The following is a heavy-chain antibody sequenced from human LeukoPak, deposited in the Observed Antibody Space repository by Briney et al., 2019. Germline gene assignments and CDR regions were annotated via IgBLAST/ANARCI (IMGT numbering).Heavy chain of an antibody. CDR2: INHSGST. Sequence: SETLSLTCAVYGGSFSGYYWSWIRQPPGKGLEWIGEINHSGSTNYNPSLKSRATISVDTSKNQFSLKLSSVTAADTAVYYCAGREGDGSGSRTFDYWGQGTLVTVSS. V-gene: IGHV4-34*01. J-gene: IGHJ4*02. D-gene: IGHD3-10*01. CDR3: AGREGDGSGSRTFDY. CDR1: GGSFSGYY.